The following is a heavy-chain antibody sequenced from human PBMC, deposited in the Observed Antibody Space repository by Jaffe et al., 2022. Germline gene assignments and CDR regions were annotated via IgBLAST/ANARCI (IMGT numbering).Heavy chain of an antibody. V-gene: IGHV1-69*01. CDR2: IIPIFGTA. J-gene: IGHJ5*02. CDR1: GGTFSSYA. D-gene: IGHD2-2*01. CDR3: ARGKDIVVVPAAILFPAFDP. Sequence: QVQLVQSGAEVKKPGSSVKVSCKASGGTFSSYAISWVRQAPGQGLEWMGGIIPIFGTANYAQKFQGRVTITADESTSTAYMELSSLRSEDTAVYYCARGKDIVVVPAAILFPAFDPWGQGTLVTVSS.